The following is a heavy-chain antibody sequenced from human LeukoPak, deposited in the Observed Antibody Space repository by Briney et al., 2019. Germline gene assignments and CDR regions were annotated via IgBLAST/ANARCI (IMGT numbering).Heavy chain of an antibody. CDR2: INWNGGST. V-gene: IGHV3-20*04. CDR1: GLTFDDYG. CDR3: ARRRVTVVRGVDITSYYFDY. D-gene: IGHD3-10*01. J-gene: IGHJ4*02. Sequence: GSLRLSCAASGLTFDDYGMSWVRQAPGKGLEWVSGINWNGGSTGYADSVKGRFTISRDNAKNSLYLQMNNLRAEDTALYYCARRRVTVVRGVDITSYYFDYWGQGTLVTVSS.